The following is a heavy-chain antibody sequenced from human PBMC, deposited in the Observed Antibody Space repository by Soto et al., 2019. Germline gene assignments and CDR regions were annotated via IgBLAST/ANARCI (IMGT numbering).Heavy chain of an antibody. CDR1: GFTFSSYW. CDR2: IKQDETEK. J-gene: IGHJ6*02. CDR3: ARVRTENYYGMDV. Sequence: GGSLRLSCAASGFTFSSYWMSWVRQAPGKGLEWVANIKQDETEKYYVDSVKGRFAISRDSGKNTLYLQMNSLRAEDTAIYYCARVRTENYYGMDVWGQGTTVTVSS. V-gene: IGHV3-7*05.